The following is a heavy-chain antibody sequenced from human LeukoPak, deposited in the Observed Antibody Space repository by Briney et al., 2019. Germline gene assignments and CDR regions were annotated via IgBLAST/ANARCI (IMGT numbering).Heavy chain of an antibody. CDR2: ICGGGSNI. V-gene: IGHV3-21*01. J-gene: IGHJ4*02. CDR3: AKDYSGCFDY. Sequence: GGSLRLSCAASGFTFSTYSMHWVRQAPGKGLEWVSSICGGGSNIYYADSVKGRFTISRDNAKNSLYLQMNSLRAEDTAVYYFAKDYSGCFDYWGQGTLVTVSS. D-gene: IGHD2-21*01. CDR1: GFTFSTYS.